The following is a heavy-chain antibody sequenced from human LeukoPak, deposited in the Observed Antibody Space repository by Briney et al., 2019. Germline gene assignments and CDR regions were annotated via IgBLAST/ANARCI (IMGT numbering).Heavy chain of an antibody. CDR2: IHTDGSYA. Sequence: GGSLRLSCAASGFTFSNYWMHGVRQAPGKGLVWVSRIHTDGSYAAYADSVKGRFTISRDNAKNTVFLQMNSLTAEDTAVYYCARPKFSDYYYYMDVWGRGTTVTVSS. CDR1: GFTFSNYW. V-gene: IGHV3-74*01. J-gene: IGHJ6*03. D-gene: IGHD6-25*01. CDR3: ARPKFSDYYYYMDV.